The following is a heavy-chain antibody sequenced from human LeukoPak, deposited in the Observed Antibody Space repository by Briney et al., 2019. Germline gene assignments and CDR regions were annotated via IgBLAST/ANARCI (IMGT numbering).Heavy chain of an antibody. Sequence: SETLSLTWTVSGGSISSYYWSWIRQPTGKGLEWSGYICYSGSTNYNPSLKSRVTISVDTSKNQFSLKLSSVTAADTAVYYCARELVVIAANYYYYYYMDVWGKGTTVTISS. J-gene: IGHJ6*03. CDR2: ICYSGST. V-gene: IGHV4-59*12. CDR3: ARELVVIAANYYYYYYMDV. CDR1: GGSISSYY. D-gene: IGHD2-15*01.